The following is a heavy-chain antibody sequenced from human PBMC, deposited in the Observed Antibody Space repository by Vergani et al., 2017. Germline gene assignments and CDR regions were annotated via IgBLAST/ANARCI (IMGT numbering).Heavy chain of an antibody. Sequence: EVQLLESGGGLVQPGGSLRLSCAASGFTFSSYAMSWVRQAPGKGLEWVSAISGSGGSTYYADSVKGRFTISRDNSKNTLYLQMYSLRAEDTAVYYCAKDATYYDFWSGPGGIDYWGQGTLVTVSS. D-gene: IGHD3-3*01. V-gene: IGHV3-23*01. CDR1: GFTFSSYA. CDR2: ISGSGGST. J-gene: IGHJ4*02. CDR3: AKDATYYDFWSGPGGIDY.